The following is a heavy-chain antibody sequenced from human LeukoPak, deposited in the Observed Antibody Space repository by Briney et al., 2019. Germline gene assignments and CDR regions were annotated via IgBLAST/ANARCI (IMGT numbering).Heavy chain of an antibody. D-gene: IGHD6-13*01. V-gene: IGHV3-23*01. CDR1: GFTFSRYS. Sequence: TGGSLRLSCAASGFTFSRYSVNWVRQAPGKGLEWVSAISGSGGSTYYADSVKGRFTISRDNSKNTLYLQMNSLRAEDTAVYYCAQSIAAAVPNFDYWGQGTLVTVSS. CDR2: ISGSGGST. CDR3: AQSIAAAVPNFDY. J-gene: IGHJ4*02.